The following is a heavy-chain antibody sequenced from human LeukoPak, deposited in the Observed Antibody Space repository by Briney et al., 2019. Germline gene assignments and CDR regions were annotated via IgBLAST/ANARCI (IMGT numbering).Heavy chain of an antibody. Sequence: GGSLRLSCAASGFTVSDNYMSWVRQAPGKGLEWVSVLYSGGTTYYADPVKGRFTISRDNPKNTLYLQMSSLRAEDTAVYYCVRDRWPGLGDFWGQGTTVTVSS. CDR3: VRDRWPGLGDF. CDR1: GFTVSDNY. V-gene: IGHV3-66*01. D-gene: IGHD6-19*01. J-gene: IGHJ6*02. CDR2: LYSGGTT.